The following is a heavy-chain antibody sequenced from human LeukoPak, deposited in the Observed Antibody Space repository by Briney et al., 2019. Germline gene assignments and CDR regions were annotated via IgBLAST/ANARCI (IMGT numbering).Heavy chain of an antibody. D-gene: IGHD3-10*01. J-gene: IGHJ4*02. CDR1: GYTFTNYD. CDR2: MNPNSGNT. Sequence: ASVKVSCKTSGYTFTNYDINWVRQATGQGLEWMGWMNPNSGNTGYAQKFQGRVTMTRNISTSTAYMELSSLRSEDTAVYYCARGSRSGDYWGQGTRSPSPQ. CDR3: ARGSRSGDY. V-gene: IGHV1-8*01.